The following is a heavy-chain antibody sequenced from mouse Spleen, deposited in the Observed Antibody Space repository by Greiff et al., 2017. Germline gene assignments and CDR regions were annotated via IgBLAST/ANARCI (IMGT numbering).Heavy chain of an antibody. CDR1: GYTFTSYT. Sequence: QVQLKESGAELARPGASVKMSCKASGYTFTSYTMHWVKQRPGQGLEWIGYINPSSGYTKYNQKFKDKATLTADKSSSTAYMQLSSLTSEDSAVYYCARWDYVYYAMDYWGQGTSVTVSS. V-gene: IGHV1-4*01. CDR3: ARWDYVYYAMDY. D-gene: IGHD2-4*01. CDR2: INPSSGYT. J-gene: IGHJ4*01.